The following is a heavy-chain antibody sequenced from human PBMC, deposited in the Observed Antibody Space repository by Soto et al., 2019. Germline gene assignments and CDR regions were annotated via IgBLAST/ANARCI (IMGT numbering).Heavy chain of an antibody. V-gene: IGHV4-59*01. D-gene: IGHD5-12*01. CDR2: IYYSGST. Sequence: QVQLQESGPGLVKPSESLSLTCTVSGGSIRSYYWSWIRQPPGKGLEWMGYIYYSGSTNYNPSLKSRLTISVDTSKNQFSLMLSSVTAADTAVYYCARTIVALVTGFDFWGQGTLVAVSS. CDR1: GGSIRSYY. CDR3: ARTIVALVTGFDF. J-gene: IGHJ4*02.